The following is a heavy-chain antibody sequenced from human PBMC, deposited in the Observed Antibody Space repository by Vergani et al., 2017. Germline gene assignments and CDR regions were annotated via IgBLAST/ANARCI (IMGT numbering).Heavy chain of an antibody. CDR2: IFSSGTT. Sequence: QVQLQESGPGLVKPSQTLSLSCTVSGGSVRTSIGYYWTWIRQPAGKTLEWIGEIFSSGTTNYNPSFKNRVTMSVDTSKNQFSLKLNSVTAADTAVYYCARRSGIVYDIFSGTKYFFDFWGQGTLVTVSS. CDR3: ARRSGIVYDIFSGTKYFFDF. D-gene: IGHD3-9*01. J-gene: IGHJ4*02. CDR1: GGSVRTSIGYY. V-gene: IGHV4-61*02.